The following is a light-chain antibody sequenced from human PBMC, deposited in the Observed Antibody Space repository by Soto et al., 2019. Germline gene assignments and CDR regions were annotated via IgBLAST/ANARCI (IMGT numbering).Light chain of an antibody. J-gene: IGKJ5*01. CDR1: QTISIF. Sequence: EIQMTQYPSSLSASVGDRVTITCRASQTISIFLNWYQHKPGKPPTLLIYLGSNRASGVPDRFSGSGSGTDFTLKISRVEADDVGVYYCMQGLQTPPITFGQGTRLEIK. V-gene: IGKV1-39*01. CDR2: LGS. CDR3: MQGLQTPPIT.